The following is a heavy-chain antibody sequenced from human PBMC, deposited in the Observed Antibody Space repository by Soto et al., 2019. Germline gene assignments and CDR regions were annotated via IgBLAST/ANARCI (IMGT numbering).Heavy chain of an antibody. V-gene: IGHV4-59*01. CDR2: IYYSGST. D-gene: IGHD6-13*01. Sequence: SETLSLTCTVSGGSISSYYWSWIRQPPGKGLEWIGYIYYSGSTNYNPSLKSRVTISVDTSKNQFSLKLSSVTAADTAVYYCAREWSCSWYRGWFDPWGQGTLVIVSS. CDR1: GGSISSYY. J-gene: IGHJ5*02. CDR3: AREWSCSWYRGWFDP.